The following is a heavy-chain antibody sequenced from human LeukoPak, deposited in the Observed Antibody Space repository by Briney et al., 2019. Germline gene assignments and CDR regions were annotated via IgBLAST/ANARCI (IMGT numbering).Heavy chain of an antibody. D-gene: IGHD6-6*01. Sequence: PSETLSLTCTVSGASVSSNYWSWIRQPAGKGLEWIGRIQTSGSTNYNPSLKSRVTMSVDTSRNHFSLNLSSVTAADTAVYYCARENVATIAARSLDYWGQGTLVTVSS. CDR2: IQTSGST. J-gene: IGHJ4*01. CDR1: GASVSSNY. V-gene: IGHV4-4*07. CDR3: ARENVATIAARSLDY.